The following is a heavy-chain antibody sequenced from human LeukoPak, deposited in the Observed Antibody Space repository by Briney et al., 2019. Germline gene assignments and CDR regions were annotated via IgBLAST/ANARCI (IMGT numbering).Heavy chain of an antibody. CDR2: ISSSSYI. V-gene: IGHV3-21*01. CDR1: GFTFSSYS. CDR3: ARDPMTTVTPYYFDY. Sequence: GGSLRLSCAASGFTFSSYSMNWVRQAPGKGLEWVSSISSSSYIYYADSVKGRFTISRDNAKNSLYLQMNSLRAEDTAVYYCARDPMTTVTPYYFDYWGQGTLVTVSS. J-gene: IGHJ4*02. D-gene: IGHD4-11*01.